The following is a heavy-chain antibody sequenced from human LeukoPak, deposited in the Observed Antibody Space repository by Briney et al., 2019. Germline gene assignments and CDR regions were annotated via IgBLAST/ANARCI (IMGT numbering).Heavy chain of an antibody. D-gene: IGHD3-3*01. J-gene: IGHJ6*02. CDR2: ISWNSGST. CDR3: AKESPIFGVVINDVGGMDA. V-gene: IGHV3-9*01. CDR1: GFTFSSYA. Sequence: GGSLRLSCAASGFTFSSYAMHWVRQAPGKGLEWVSGISWNSGSTGYVDSVKGRFTISRDNARNSLYLQMNSLRVEDTALYYCAKESPIFGVVINDVGGMDAWGQGTTVTVSS.